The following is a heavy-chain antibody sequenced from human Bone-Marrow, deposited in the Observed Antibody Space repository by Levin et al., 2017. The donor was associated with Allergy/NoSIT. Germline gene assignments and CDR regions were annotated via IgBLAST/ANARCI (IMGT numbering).Heavy chain of an antibody. CDR3: ARGSDIVVVPAATLYYYYGMDV. CDR2: INHSGST. CDR1: GGSFSGYY. V-gene: IGHV4-34*01. Sequence: SETLSLTCAVYGGSFSGYYWSWIRQPPGKGLEWIGEINHSGSTNYNPSLKSRVTISVDTSKNQFSLKLSSVTAADTAVYYCARGSDIVVVPAATLYYYYGMDVWGQGTTVTVSS. D-gene: IGHD2-2*01. J-gene: IGHJ6*02.